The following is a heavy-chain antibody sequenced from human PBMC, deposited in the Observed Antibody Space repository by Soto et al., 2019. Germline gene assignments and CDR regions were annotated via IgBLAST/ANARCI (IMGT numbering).Heavy chain of an antibody. CDR3: AKDGKVGVAGTVFTYYYYYYGMDV. D-gene: IGHD6-19*01. CDR2: ISGSGGST. Sequence: GSLRLSCAASGFTFSSYAMSWVRQAPGKGLEWVSAISGSGGSTYYADSVKGRFTISRDNSKNTLYLQMNSLRAEDTAVYYCAKDGKVGVAGTVFTYYYYYYGMDVWGQGTTVTVSS. CDR1: GFTFSSYA. V-gene: IGHV3-23*01. J-gene: IGHJ6*02.